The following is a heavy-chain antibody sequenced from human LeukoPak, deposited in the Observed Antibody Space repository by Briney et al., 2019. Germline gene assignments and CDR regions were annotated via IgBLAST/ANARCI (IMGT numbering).Heavy chain of an antibody. V-gene: IGHV3-21*04. CDR1: GFSFSSYT. CDR3: ANDLGWIQLNLG. CDR2: ISISSSSI. J-gene: IGHJ4*02. Sequence: GGSLRLSCAASGFSFSSYTMNWVRQAPGKGLGWVSSISISSSSIYYADSVKGRFTISGDNSRNTVYLQMNSLRAEDTAVYYCANDLGWIQLNLGRGQGTLVTVSS. D-gene: IGHD5-18*01.